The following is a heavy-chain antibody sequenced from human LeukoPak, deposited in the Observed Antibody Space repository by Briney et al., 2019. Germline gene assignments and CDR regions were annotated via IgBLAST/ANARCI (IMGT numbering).Heavy chain of an antibody. CDR3: ARHQYYYDSSGNYGWFDS. V-gene: IGHV5-51*01. D-gene: IGHD3-22*01. Sequence: GESLKISCKGSGFNFTAYWIAWVRQMPGRGLEWMGISHPINSDTKYSPSFQGQVTISADKSSSTAYLQWNSLKASDTAMYYCARHQYYYDSSGNYGWFDSWGQGTLVTVSS. J-gene: IGHJ5*01. CDR2: SHPINSDT. CDR1: GFNFTAYW.